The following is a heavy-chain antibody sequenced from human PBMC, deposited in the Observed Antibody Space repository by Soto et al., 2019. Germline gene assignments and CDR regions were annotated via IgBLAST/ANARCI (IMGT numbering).Heavy chain of an antibody. J-gene: IGHJ4*02. CDR2: IYYSGST. CDR1: GGSISSGGYY. CDR3: ARVRVLLLWFGDFDY. Sequence: PSETLSLTCTVSGGSISSGGYYWSWIRQHPGKGLEWIGYIYYSGSTYYNPSLKSRVTISVDTSKNQFSLKLSSVTAADTAVYYCARVRVLLLWFGDFDYWGQGTLVTVSS. V-gene: IGHV4-31*03. D-gene: IGHD3-10*01.